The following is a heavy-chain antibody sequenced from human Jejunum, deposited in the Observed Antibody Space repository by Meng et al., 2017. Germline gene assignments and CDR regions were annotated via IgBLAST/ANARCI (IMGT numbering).Heavy chain of an antibody. CDR1: SDSIKTSY. CDR2: IYDRGNP. Sequence: QVQLQESGPGLVKPSENLSLTCTVYSDSIKTSYWSWIRQSPGKGLEWIGYIYDRGNPNYNPSLKSRATMSQDTSKNQFSLKLTSVTAADTAVYYCATKTPGGSIAALDSWGHGTLVTVSS. V-gene: IGHV4-59*12. D-gene: IGHD6-6*01. CDR3: ATKTPGGSIAALDS. J-gene: IGHJ5*01.